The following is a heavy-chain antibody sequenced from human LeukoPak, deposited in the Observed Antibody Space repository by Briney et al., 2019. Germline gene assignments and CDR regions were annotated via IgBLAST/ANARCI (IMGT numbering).Heavy chain of an antibody. CDR2: IYTSGST. CDR3: ARTSITIFGVVIPFDY. V-gene: IGHV4-4*07. CDR1: GGSISSYY. D-gene: IGHD3-3*01. Sequence: SETLSLTCTVSGGSISSYYWSWIRQPAGKGLEWIGRIYTSGSTNYNPSLKSRVTMSVDTSKNQFSLKLSSVTAADTAVYYCARTSITIFGVVIPFDYWAREPWSPSPQ. J-gene: IGHJ4*02.